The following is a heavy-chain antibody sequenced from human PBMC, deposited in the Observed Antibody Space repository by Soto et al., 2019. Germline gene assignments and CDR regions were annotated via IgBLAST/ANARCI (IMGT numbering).Heavy chain of an antibody. CDR2: IYYSGST. J-gene: IGHJ3*02. Sequence: SEPLSLTCPVSGGSISSGDYYWSWIRQPPGKGLEWIGYIYYSGSTYYNPSLKSRVTISVDTSKNQFSLKLSSVTAADTAVYYCASRYGSGSPDAFDIWGQGTMVTVSS. D-gene: IGHD3-10*01. CDR1: GGSISSGDYY. V-gene: IGHV4-30-4*01. CDR3: ASRYGSGSPDAFDI.